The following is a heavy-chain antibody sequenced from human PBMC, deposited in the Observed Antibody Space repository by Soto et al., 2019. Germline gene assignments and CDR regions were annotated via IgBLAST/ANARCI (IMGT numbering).Heavy chain of an antibody. CDR3: SAFIQYCTNGVCYTRDY. CDR2: ISGSGGST. D-gene: IGHD2-8*01. V-gene: IGHV3-23*01. Sequence: GGSLRLSCAASGFTFSSYAMSWVRQAPGKGLEWVSAISGSGGSTYYADSVKGRFTISRDNSKNTLYLQMNSLRAEDTAVYYCSAFIQYCTNGVCYTRDYWGQGTLVTVSS. CDR1: GFTFSSYA. J-gene: IGHJ4*02.